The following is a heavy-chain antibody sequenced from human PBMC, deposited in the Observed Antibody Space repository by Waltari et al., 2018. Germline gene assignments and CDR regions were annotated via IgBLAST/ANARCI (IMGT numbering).Heavy chain of an antibody. CDR2: IKSKGDGETT. Sequence: EVQLVESGGGLLKPGGSLRVYCEVTGVTFPKAWMSWVRQAPGKGLEWVGRIKSKGDGETTDYGVPVRGRFSISRDDSKNTIYLQMNSLKIEDTGVYYCVTDYGDYMDAWGKGTTVTVSS. D-gene: IGHD3-10*01. J-gene: IGHJ6*03. CDR3: VTDYGDYMDA. V-gene: IGHV3-15*01. CDR1: GVTFPKAW.